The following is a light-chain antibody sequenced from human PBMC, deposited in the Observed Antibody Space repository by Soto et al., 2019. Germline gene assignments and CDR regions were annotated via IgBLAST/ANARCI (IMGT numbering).Light chain of an antibody. CDR1: SSDIGGYNY. CDR2: EVS. CDR3: SSYTSSSTLYV. J-gene: IGLJ1*01. V-gene: IGLV2-14*01. Sequence: QSVLTQHGSVYGSPGQSITISCAGTSSDIGGYNYVSWYQQHPGKAPKVMIYEVSNRPSGVSNRFSGSKSGNTASLTISGLQAEDEADYYCSSYTSSSTLYVFGSGTKGTVL.